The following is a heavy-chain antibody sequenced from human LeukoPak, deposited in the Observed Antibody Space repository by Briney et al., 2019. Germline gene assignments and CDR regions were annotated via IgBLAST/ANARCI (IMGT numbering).Heavy chain of an antibody. CDR2: INHSGST. V-gene: IGHV4-34*01. J-gene: IGHJ5*02. CDR1: GGSFSGYY. Sequence: PSETLSLTCVVYGGSFSGYYWSWIRQSPGKGLEWIGEINHSGSTNYSPSLKSRVTISVDTSKNQFSLKLSSVTAADTAVYYCARAAAAGNWFDPWGQGTLVTVSS. D-gene: IGHD6-13*01. CDR3: ARAAAAGNWFDP.